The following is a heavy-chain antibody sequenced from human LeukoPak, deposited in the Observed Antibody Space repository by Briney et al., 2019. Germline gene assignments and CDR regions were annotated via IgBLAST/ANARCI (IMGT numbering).Heavy chain of an antibody. V-gene: IGHV5-51*01. Sequence: GESLKISCKSSGYTFTSYWIGWVRPLPGKGLEWMGIIYPGPGAGPGGPNPIYNPSFQGQVSISADNSITTAYLQWSSLKASDTAIYYCARHSTRPNWYSPIDYWGQGTLVTVSS. CDR2: IYPGPGAGPGGPNP. J-gene: IGHJ4*02. CDR3: ARHSTRPNWYSPIDY. CDR1: GYTFTSYW. D-gene: IGHD2-21*01.